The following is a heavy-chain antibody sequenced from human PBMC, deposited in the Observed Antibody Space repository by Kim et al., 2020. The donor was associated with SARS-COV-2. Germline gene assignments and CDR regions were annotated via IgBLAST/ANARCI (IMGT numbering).Heavy chain of an antibody. Sequence: SETLSLTCAVYGGSFSGYYWSWIRQPPGKGLEWIGEINHSGSTNYNPSLKSRVTISVDTSKNQFSLKLSSVTAADTAVYYCARGIAAAVPFDYWGQGTLVTVSS. D-gene: IGHD6-13*01. V-gene: IGHV4-34*01. CDR3: ARGIAAAVPFDY. CDR2: INHSGST. J-gene: IGHJ4*02. CDR1: GGSFSGYY.